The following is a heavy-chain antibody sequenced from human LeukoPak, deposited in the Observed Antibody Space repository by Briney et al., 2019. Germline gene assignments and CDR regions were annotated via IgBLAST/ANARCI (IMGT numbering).Heavy chain of an antibody. CDR2: ISSSGSII. Sequence: PGGSLRLSCAASGFTFSSYEMNWVRQAPGKGLEWVSHISSSGSIIYYADSVKGRFTISRDNAKNSLYLQMNSLRAEDTAVYYCARRNSYYYYLDVWGKRTTVTISS. CDR3: ARRNSYYYYLDV. CDR1: GFTFSSYE. J-gene: IGHJ6*03. V-gene: IGHV3-48*03.